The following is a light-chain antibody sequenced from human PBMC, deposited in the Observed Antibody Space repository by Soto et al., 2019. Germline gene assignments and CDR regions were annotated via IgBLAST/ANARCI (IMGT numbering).Light chain of an antibody. Sequence: EILLTQSPATLSLSPGEGATLSCRASQSVSNNLAWYQQKPGQAPRLLIYGGSKRATGVPARFSGSGSGTEFTLTISSLEPEDFAVYYCHQRSNWPPFTFGPGTKVDIK. J-gene: IGKJ3*01. CDR1: QSVSNN. CDR3: HQRSNWPPFT. CDR2: GGS. V-gene: IGKV3-11*01.